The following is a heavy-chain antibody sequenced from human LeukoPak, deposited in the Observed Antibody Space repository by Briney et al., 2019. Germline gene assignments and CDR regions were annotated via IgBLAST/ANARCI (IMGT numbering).Heavy chain of an antibody. CDR3: ARFPGSAEYRHYYHMDV. CDR2: IFYSGGT. D-gene: IGHD2-15*01. CDR1: GGSINTPNYY. Sequence: SETLSLTCTVSGGSINTPNYYWGWIRQTPGKGLEWIGNIFYSGGTYYSPSLTSRVTISLDTSRNQFSLKLNSVTAADTAVYYCARFPGSAEYRHYYHMDVWGKGTTVTVSS. J-gene: IGHJ6*03. V-gene: IGHV4-39*07.